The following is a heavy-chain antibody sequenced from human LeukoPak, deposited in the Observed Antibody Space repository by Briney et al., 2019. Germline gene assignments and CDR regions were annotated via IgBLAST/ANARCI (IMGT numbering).Heavy chain of an antibody. D-gene: IGHD6-13*01. J-gene: IGHJ3*02. CDR3: ARGKTIGYSSSWYGRGVFDI. CDR1: GGSFSGYY. V-gene: IGHV4-34*01. CDR2: INHSGST. Sequence: SETLSLTCAVYGGSFSGYYWSWIRQPPGKGLEWFGEINHSGSTNYNPSLKSRVTISVDTSKNQFSLKLSSVTAADTAVYYCARGKTIGYSSSWYGRGVFDIWGQGTMVTVSS.